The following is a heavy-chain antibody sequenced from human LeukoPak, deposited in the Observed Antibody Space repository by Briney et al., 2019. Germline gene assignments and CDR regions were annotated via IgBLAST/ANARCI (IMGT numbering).Heavy chain of an antibody. V-gene: IGHV3-9*01. D-gene: IGHD3-22*01. CDR3: ARGSGYYYDSSGYYSNWFDP. J-gene: IGHJ5*02. Sequence: PGRSLRLSCAASGFTFDDYAMHWVRQAPGKGLEWVSGISWNSGSIGYADSVKGRFTISRDNAKNSLYLQMNSLRAEDTAVYYCARGSGYYYDSSGYYSNWFDPWGQGTLVTVSS. CDR1: GFTFDDYA. CDR2: ISWNSGSI.